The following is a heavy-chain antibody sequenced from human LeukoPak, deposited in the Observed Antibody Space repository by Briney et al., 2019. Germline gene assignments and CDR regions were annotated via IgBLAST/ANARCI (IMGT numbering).Heavy chain of an antibody. Sequence: SETLSLTCAVYGGSFSVTYWSWIRKPPGKGLEWIGEINHSGSTNYNPSLKSRVTISVDTSKNQFSLKPSSVTAADTAVYYCARLRFDPWGQGTLVTVSS. V-gene: IGHV4-34*01. J-gene: IGHJ5*02. CDR3: ARLRFDP. CDR2: INHSGST. CDR1: GGSFSVTY.